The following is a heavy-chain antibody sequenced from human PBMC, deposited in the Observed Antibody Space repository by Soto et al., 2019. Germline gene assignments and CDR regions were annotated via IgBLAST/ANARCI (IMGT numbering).Heavy chain of an antibody. Sequence: SETLSLTCAVYGGSFSGYYWSWIRQPPGKGLEWIGEINHSGSTNYNPSLKSRVTISVDTSKNQFSLKLSSVTAADTAVYYCASYSSSWYNFDYWGQGTLVTVS. J-gene: IGHJ4*02. V-gene: IGHV4-34*01. CDR1: GGSFSGYY. CDR2: INHSGST. CDR3: ASYSSSWYNFDY. D-gene: IGHD6-13*01.